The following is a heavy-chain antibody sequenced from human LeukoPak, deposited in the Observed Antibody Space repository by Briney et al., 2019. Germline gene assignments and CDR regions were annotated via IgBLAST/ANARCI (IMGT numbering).Heavy chain of an antibody. CDR3: ARDLYTIEQVYDY. D-gene: IGHD2-2*02. CDR2: ITSSGSYV. Sequence: GGSLRLSCAAPGFTFDTYAMNWVRQAPGKGLEWVSSITSSGSYVYYADSVKGRFTISRDNAKNSVYLQMNSLRAEDTAVYYCARDLYTIEQVYDYWGQGTRVTVSS. J-gene: IGHJ4*02. CDR1: GFTFDTYA. V-gene: IGHV3-21*01.